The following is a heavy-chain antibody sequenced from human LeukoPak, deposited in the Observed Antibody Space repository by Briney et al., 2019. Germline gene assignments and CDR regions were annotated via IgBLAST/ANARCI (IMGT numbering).Heavy chain of an antibody. CDR3: ARLNYGDYEEWSWFDP. D-gene: IGHD4-17*01. Sequence: KPSETLSLTCTVSGGSISSSSYYWGWIRQPPGKGLEWIGSIYYSGSTYYNPSLKSRVTISVDTSKIQFSLKLSSVTAADTAVYYCARLNYGDYEEWSWFDPWGQGTLVTVSS. CDR2: IYYSGST. J-gene: IGHJ5*02. CDR1: GGSISSSSYY. V-gene: IGHV4-39*01.